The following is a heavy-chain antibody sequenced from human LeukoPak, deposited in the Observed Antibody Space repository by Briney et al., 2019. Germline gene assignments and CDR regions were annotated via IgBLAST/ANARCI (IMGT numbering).Heavy chain of an antibody. V-gene: IGHV3-23*01. Sequence: GGSLRLSCAASGFTFSSYAMSWVRQAPGKGLEWVAAICGGGGSTYYADSVKGRFTISRDSSKNTLYLQMNSLRAEDTAVYYCAKDLSLVGARGCYFDYWGQGTLVTVSS. D-gene: IGHD1-26*01. J-gene: IGHJ4*02. CDR1: GFTFSSYA. CDR2: ICGGGGST. CDR3: AKDLSLVGARGCYFDY.